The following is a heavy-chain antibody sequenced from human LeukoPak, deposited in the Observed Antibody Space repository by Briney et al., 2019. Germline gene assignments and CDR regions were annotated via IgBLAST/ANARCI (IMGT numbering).Heavy chain of an antibody. CDR2: IYYSGST. D-gene: IGHD3-22*01. CDR3: ARDREYDSSGYYLGYYYGMDV. CDR1: GGSISSGGYY. V-gene: IGHV4-31*03. Sequence: SQTLSLTCTVSGGSISSGGYYWSWIRQHPGKGLEWIGYIYYSGSTYYNPSLKSRVTISVDTSKNQFSLKLSSVTAADTAVYYCARDREYDSSGYYLGYYYGMDVWGQGTTVTVPS. J-gene: IGHJ6*02.